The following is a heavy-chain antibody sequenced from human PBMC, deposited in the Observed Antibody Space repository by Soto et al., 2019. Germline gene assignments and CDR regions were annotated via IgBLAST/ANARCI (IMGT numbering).Heavy chain of an antibody. CDR1: GGSMSSGGYS. D-gene: IGHD3-3*01. CDR3: AIVDDDFWRAYDS. V-gene: IGHV4-30-2*01. Sequence: SSETLSLTCAVSGGSMSSGGYSWSWIRQPPGKGLEWIGYVHHSGSTYYNPSLKSRATISVDRSKSQFSLKLSSVTAADTAVYYCAIVDDDFWRAYDSSVQGTLVT. CDR2: VHHSGST. J-gene: IGHJ4*02.